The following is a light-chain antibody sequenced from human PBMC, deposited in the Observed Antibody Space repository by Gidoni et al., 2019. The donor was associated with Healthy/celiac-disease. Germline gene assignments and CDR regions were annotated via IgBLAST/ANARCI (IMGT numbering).Light chain of an antibody. J-gene: IGLJ2*01. V-gene: IGLV1-40*01. CDR2: GNS. CDR1: SSNIGAGYD. CDR3: QSYDSSLSGSEV. Sequence: QSVLTQPPSVSGAPGQRVTISCTGSSSNIGAGYDVHWYPKLPGTAPKLLIYGNSNRPSGVPDRFSGSKSGTSASLAITGLQAEDEADYYCQSYDSSLSGSEVFGGGTKLTVL.